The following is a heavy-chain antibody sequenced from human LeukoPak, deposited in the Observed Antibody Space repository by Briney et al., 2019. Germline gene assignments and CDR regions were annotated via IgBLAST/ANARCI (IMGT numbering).Heavy chain of an antibody. Sequence: GGSLRLACAASGFTFSSYSMNWVRQAPGKGLEYVSAISSNGGSTYYADSVKGRFTISRDNSKNTLYLQMSSLRAEDTAVYYCVKVPRGAGGWYYFDYWGQGTLVTVSS. CDR3: VKVPRGAGGWYYFDY. J-gene: IGHJ4*02. V-gene: IGHV3-64D*09. CDR1: GFTFSSYS. CDR2: ISSNGGST. D-gene: IGHD3-10*01.